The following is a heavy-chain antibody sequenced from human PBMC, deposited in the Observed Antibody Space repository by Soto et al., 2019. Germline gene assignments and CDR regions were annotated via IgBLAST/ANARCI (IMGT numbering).Heavy chain of an antibody. J-gene: IGHJ5*02. Sequence: QVQLVQSGAEVKKPGASVKVSCKASGYTFTSYAMHWVRQAPGQRLEWMGWINAGNGNTKYSQKFQGRVTITRDTYASTAYMELSSLRSEDTAVYYCARDSSFSSSWYLGWFDPWGQGTLVNVSS. D-gene: IGHD6-13*01. CDR1: GYTFTSYA. CDR3: ARDSSFSSSWYLGWFDP. V-gene: IGHV1-3*01. CDR2: INAGNGNT.